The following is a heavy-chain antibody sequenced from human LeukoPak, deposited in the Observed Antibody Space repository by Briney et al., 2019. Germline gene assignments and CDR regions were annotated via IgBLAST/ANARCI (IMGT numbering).Heavy chain of an antibody. CDR2: IYPGDSDT. Sequence: GESLKISCKGSGYSFTSYWIGWVRQMPGKGLEWMGIIYPGDSDTRYSPSFQGRVTISADKSIRTAYLQWSSLKASDTAMYYCASNSGGSWNYYYYYYMDVWGKGTTVTVSS. CDR1: GYSFTSYW. V-gene: IGHV5-51*01. CDR3: ASNSGGSWNYYYYYYMDV. D-gene: IGHD2-15*01. J-gene: IGHJ6*03.